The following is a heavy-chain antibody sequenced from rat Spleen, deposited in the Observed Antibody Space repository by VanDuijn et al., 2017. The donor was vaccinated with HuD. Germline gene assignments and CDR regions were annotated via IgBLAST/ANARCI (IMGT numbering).Heavy chain of an antibody. Sequence: EVQLQESGPGLVKPSQSLSLTCSVTGYSITRGYGWNWIRKFPGNKLEWMGHINSPGSASYNPRPKSQISITRDPSKNRFFLHFTSVTAEDTATYYWARWGSCDYFDYWGQGVMVTVSS. J-gene: IGHJ2*01. CDR3: ARWGSCDYFDY. CDR1: GYSITRGYG. CDR2: INSPGSA. D-gene: IGHD3-2*01. V-gene: IGHV3-3*01.